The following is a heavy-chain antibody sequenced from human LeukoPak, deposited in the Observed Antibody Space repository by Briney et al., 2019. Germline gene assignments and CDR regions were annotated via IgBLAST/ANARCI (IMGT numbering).Heavy chain of an antibody. CDR2: IYYSGST. V-gene: IGHV4-59*08. CDR3: ARHANELVPAAIRWGYYYMDV. Sequence: SETLSLTCTVSGGSISSYYWSWIRQPPGKGLEWIGYIYYSGSTYYNPSLKSRVTISVDTSKNQFSLKLSSVTAADTAVYYCARHANELVPAAIRWGYYYMDVWGKGTTVTVSS. CDR1: GGSISSYY. J-gene: IGHJ6*03. D-gene: IGHD2-2*01.